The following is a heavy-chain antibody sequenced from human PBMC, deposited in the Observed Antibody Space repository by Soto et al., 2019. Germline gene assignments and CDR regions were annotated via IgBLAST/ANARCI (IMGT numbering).Heavy chain of an antibody. V-gene: IGHV3-48*03. CDR2: ISGSESSI. CDR1: GFTFSSYE. D-gene: IGHD6-19*01. CDR3: AKGPGYSTGWYSDY. Sequence: VGSLRLSCAAAGFTFSSYEMSWVRQAPGKGLEWVSYISGSESSIYYADSVRGRFTISRDNAKNSVYLQMNSLRAEDTAIYYCAKGPGYSTGWYSDYWGQGTLVTVSS. J-gene: IGHJ4*02.